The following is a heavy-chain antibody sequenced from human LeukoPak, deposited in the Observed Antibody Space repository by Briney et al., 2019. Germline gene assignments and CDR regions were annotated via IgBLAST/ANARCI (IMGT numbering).Heavy chain of an antibody. CDR1: GGSFSGYY. J-gene: IGHJ5*02. V-gene: IGHV4-34*01. D-gene: IGHD3-10*01. CDR3: ASGGMVRGKRRYWFDP. CDR2: INHSGST. Sequence: PSETLSLTCAVYGGSFSGYYWSWIRQPPGKGLEWIGEINHSGSTNYNPSLKSRVTISVDTSKNQFSLKLSSVTAADTAVYYCASGGMVRGKRRYWFDPWGQGTLVTVSS.